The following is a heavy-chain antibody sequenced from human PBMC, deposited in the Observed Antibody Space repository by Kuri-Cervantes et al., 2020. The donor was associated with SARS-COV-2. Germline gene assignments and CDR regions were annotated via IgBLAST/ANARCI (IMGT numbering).Heavy chain of an antibody. Sequence: ASVKVSCKVSGYTLTELSMHWVRQAPGKGLEWMGGFDPEDGETIYAQKFQGRVTMTEDTSTDTAYMELRSLRSDDTAVYYCAREVMADDFWSGYYFDYWDQGTLVTVSS. CDR1: GYTLTELS. D-gene: IGHD3-3*01. V-gene: IGHV1-24*01. J-gene: IGHJ4*02. CDR3: AREVMADDFWSGYYFDY. CDR2: FDPEDGET.